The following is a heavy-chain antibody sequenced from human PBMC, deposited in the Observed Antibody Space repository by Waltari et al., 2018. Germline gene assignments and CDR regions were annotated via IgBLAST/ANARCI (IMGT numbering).Heavy chain of an antibody. Sequence: QVQLVQSGAEVKKPGASVKFSCKASGYTFTCYYMHWVRQAPGQGLDWMGRINPNSGGTNYAQKFQGRVTRTRDTSISTDYMERSRLRSDDTAVYYCAREARVRELGIDYWGQGTLVTVSS. CDR2: INPNSGGT. D-gene: IGHD1-26*01. J-gene: IGHJ4*02. V-gene: IGHV1-2*06. CDR1: GYTFTCYY. CDR3: AREARVRELGIDY.